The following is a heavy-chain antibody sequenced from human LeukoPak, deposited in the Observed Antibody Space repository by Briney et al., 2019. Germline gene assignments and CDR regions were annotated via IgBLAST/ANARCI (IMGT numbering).Heavy chain of an antibody. CDR2: TYYRSKWYN. CDR3: TRGYYYNSGSSAYYHSLDV. CDR1: GDSVSSNSAT. D-gene: IGHD3-10*01. Sequence: SQTLSLTCAISGDSVSSNSATWNWIRQSPSRGLEWLGRTYYRSKWYNDYAVSVRSRITINPDTSKNQFSLQLSSVTPEDTAVYYCTRGYYYNSGSSAYYHSLDVWGQGTTVTVSS. J-gene: IGHJ6*02. V-gene: IGHV6-1*01.